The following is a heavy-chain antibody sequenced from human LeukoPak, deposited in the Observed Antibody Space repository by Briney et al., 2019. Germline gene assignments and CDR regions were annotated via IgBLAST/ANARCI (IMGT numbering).Heavy chain of an antibody. CDR3: ARVTQRQDCSSTSCRNLNTLYYFDY. CDR1: GYTFTSYD. Sequence: ASVNVSRKASGYTFTSYDINWVRQATGQGLEWMGWMSLNSGNTGYAQKFQGRVTMTRNTSISTAYMELSSLRSEDTAVYYCARVTQRQDCSSTSCRNLNTLYYFDYWGQGTLVTVSS. CDR2: MSLNSGNT. J-gene: IGHJ4*02. V-gene: IGHV1-8*01. D-gene: IGHD2-2*01.